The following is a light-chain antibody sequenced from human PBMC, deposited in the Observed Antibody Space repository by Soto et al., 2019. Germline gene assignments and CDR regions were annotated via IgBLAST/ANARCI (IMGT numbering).Light chain of an antibody. CDR2: DDS. CDR3: QQCFWHWT. V-gene: IGKV1-12*01. CDR1: QGIGSW. Sequence: EIQMTQFPSSLSASLGARFTRTGGAIQGIGSWLAWYQQTPGKAPKLLISDDSTLESGFPSRFGRSRSGTAFTLSIASLQPDDFATYYCQQCFWHWTFGQGTKVDIK. J-gene: IGKJ1*01.